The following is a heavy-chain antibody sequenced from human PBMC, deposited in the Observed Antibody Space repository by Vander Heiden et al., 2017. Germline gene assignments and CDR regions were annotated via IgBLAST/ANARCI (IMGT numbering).Heavy chain of an antibody. D-gene: IGHD6-13*01. Sequence: EVQLVQSGTEIKNTGESLKISCKASGYNFATYWSGWVRQLRGKGLEWMGIIYPADSDTRYSPSFQGQVTISADKSTTTAYLQWSSLKASDTAMYYCARQQAEAGQRYDYWGQGNLVTVSS. CDR3: ARQQAEAGQRYDY. J-gene: IGHJ4*02. CDR1: GYNFATYW. CDR2: IYPADSDT. V-gene: IGHV5-51*01.